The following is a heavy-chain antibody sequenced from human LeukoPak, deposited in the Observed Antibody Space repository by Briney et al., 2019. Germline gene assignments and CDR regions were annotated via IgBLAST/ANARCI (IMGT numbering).Heavy chain of an antibody. CDR1: GGSLSGYF. CDR3: AVGGVYLRGGAEAFDI. D-gene: IGHD3-10*01. V-gene: IGHV4-34*01. Sequence: SETLSLTCAVNGGSLSGYFWSWIRQPPGTGKGLEWIGEINHRGSTNYNPSLKSRVTISVDTSKNYFSLKLSSVTAADTAVYYCAVGGVYLRGGAEAFDIWGQGTMVTVSS. CDR2: INHRGST. J-gene: IGHJ3*02.